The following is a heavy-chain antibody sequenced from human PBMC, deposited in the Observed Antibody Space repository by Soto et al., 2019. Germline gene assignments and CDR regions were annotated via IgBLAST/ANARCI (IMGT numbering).Heavy chain of an antibody. CDR3: ARGARTTTYWFDP. CDR2: IIPILGIA. CDR1: GGTFSSYT. J-gene: IGHJ5*02. V-gene: IGHV1-69*02. D-gene: IGHD4-17*01. Sequence: QVQLVQSGAEVKKPGSSVKVSCKASGGTFSSYTISWVRQAPGQGLEWMGRIIPILGIANYAQKFQGRVTITAAKSTSTAYMELSSLRSEDTAVYYCARGARTTTYWFDPWGQGTLVTVSS.